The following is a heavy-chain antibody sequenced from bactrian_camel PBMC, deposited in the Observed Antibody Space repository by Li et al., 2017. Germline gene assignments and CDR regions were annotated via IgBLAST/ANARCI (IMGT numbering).Heavy chain of an antibody. D-gene: IGHD1*01. CDR2: LYTGTGNT. J-gene: IGHJ4*01. V-gene: IGHV3S54*01. CDR1: GSGYISGTAC. Sequence: HVQLVESGGGSVDAGGSLTLSCAASGSGYISGTACMGWFRQVTGKEREALAALYTGTGNTAYADSVKGRFTISHDSAKNTLYLQMNGLEPEDTAMYYCARDTRADTKGQGTQVTVS.